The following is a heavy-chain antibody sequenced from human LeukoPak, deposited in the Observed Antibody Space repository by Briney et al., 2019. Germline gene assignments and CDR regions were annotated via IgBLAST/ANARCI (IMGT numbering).Heavy chain of an antibody. CDR1: GGSISSYY. D-gene: IGHD6-19*01. CDR3: ARNLKFGYSSGWYWFDP. CDR2: VYYSGSTNHNPSFT. V-gene: IGHV4-59*08. Sequence: PSETLSLTCSVSGGSISSYYWSWIRQPPGKGLEWIGYVYYSGSTNHNPSFTNYNPSLRSRVTTSVDTSKNQFSLKLSSVTAADTAVYYCARNLKFGYSSGWYWFDPWGQGTLVTVSS. J-gene: IGHJ5*02.